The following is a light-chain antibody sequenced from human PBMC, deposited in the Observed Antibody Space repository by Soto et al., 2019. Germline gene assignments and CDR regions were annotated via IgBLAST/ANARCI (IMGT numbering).Light chain of an antibody. J-gene: IGLJ2*01. CDR1: SSNIGSNY. CDR2: RNN. CDR3: AAWDDSLSGQDVV. Sequence: QPVLTQPPSASGTPGQRVTISCSGSSSNIGSNYVYWYQQLPRTAPKLLIYRNNQRPSGVPDRFSGSKSGTSASLAISGLRSEDEADYYCAAWDDSLSGQDVVFGGGTKVTVL. V-gene: IGLV1-47*01.